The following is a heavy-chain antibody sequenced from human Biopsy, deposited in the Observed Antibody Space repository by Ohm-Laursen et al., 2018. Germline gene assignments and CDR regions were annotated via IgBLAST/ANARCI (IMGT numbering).Heavy chain of an antibody. J-gene: IGHJ6*02. CDR2: TYKGGNT. CDR3: ARDLPSSYYYAMDV. CDR1: GASITSYY. V-gene: IGHV4-4*07. Sequence: PSDTLSLTWTVSGASITSYYWSWIRQPAGKGLEWIGHTYKGGNTNHDPSLKGRVSMSVDTSKNQLSLTLRSVTAADTAVYYCARDLPSSYYYAMDVWGQGTTVTVSS.